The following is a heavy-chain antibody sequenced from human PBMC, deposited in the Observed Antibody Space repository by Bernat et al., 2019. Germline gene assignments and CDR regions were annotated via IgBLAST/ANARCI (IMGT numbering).Heavy chain of an antibody. V-gene: IGHV3-33*01. CDR2: IWYDGSNK. D-gene: IGHD2-2*01. Sequence: QVQLVESGGGVVQPGRSLRLSCAASGFTFSSYGMHWVRQAPGKGLEWVAVIWYDGSNKYYADSVKGRFTISRDNSKITLYLQMNSLRAEDTAVYYCARDISVVPAAQDPFDYWGQGTLVTVSS. CDR1: GFTFSSYG. J-gene: IGHJ4*02. CDR3: ARDISVVPAAQDPFDY.